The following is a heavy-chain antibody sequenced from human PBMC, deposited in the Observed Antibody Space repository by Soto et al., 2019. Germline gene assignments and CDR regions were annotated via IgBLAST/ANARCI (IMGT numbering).Heavy chain of an antibody. CDR1: GGSISSSSYY. J-gene: IGHJ4*02. CDR3: ARQTVYYYDSSGYYFFDY. V-gene: IGHV4-39*01. Sequence: QLQLQESGPGLVKPSETLSLTCTVSGGSISSSSYYWGWIRQPPGKGLEWIGSIYYSGSTYYNPPLKSRVTISVDTSKNQFSLKLSSVTAADTAVYYCARQTVYYYDSSGYYFFDYWGQGTLVTVSS. D-gene: IGHD3-22*01. CDR2: IYYSGST.